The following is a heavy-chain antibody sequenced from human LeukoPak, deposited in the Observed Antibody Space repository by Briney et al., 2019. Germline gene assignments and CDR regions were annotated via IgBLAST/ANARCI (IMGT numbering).Heavy chain of an antibody. D-gene: IGHD3-10*01. CDR1: GFIFTNYF. J-gene: IGHJ4*02. Sequence: GGSLRLSCAASGFIFTNYFMSWVRQAPGKGLEWVASIKHDGSEKYYVDSVKGRFTISRDNAKNSLYLQMNSLRAEDTAVYYCARGYDFWSGYYMAYYYGSGSYYPYYFDYWGQGTLVTVSS. V-gene: IGHV3-7*03. CDR3: ARGYDFWSGYYMAYYYGSGSYYPYYFDY. CDR2: IKHDGSEK.